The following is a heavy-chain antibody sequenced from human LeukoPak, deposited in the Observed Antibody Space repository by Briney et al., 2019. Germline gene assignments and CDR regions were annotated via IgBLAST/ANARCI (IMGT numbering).Heavy chain of an antibody. J-gene: IGHJ4*02. V-gene: IGHV1-8*01. D-gene: IGHD6-19*01. CDR3: ARDPDVAVAGPTFDY. Sequence: ATVKVSFKASGCTFTSYDINWVRQATGQGLEWMGWMNPNSGNTGYAQRFQGRVTMTRNTSISTAYMELSSLRSEDTAVYYCARDPDVAVAGPTFDYWGQGTLVTVSS. CDR2: MNPNSGNT. CDR1: GCTFTSYD.